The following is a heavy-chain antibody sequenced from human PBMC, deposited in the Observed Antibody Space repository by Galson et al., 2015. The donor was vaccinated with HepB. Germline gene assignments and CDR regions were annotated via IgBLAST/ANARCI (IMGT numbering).Heavy chain of an antibody. CDR3: ARRGSGYYYEGHPDVFDV. Sequence: SLRLSCAASGFTFSSYWMHWVRQAPGKGLVWVSRINNDGSTTNYADSVTGRFTTSRDNAKNTLYLQMSSLRAEDTAVYYCARRGSGYYYEGHPDVFDVWGRGTMVTVSS. J-gene: IGHJ3*01. CDR1: GFTFSSYW. V-gene: IGHV3-74*01. CDR2: INNDGSTT. D-gene: IGHD3-22*01.